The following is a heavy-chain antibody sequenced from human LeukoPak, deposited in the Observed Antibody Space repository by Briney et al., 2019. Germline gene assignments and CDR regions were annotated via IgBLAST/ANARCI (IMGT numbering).Heavy chain of an antibody. CDR3: ARDGPYSGSYYAFDI. CDR2: IIPIFGTA. D-gene: IGHD1-26*01. Sequence: SVKVSCKASGGTFSSYAISWVRQAPGQGLEWMGGIIPIFGTANYAQKFQGRVTITADESTSTAYTELSSLRSEDTAVYYCARDGPYSGSYYAFDIWGQGTMVTVSS. J-gene: IGHJ3*02. CDR1: GGTFSSYA. V-gene: IGHV1-69*13.